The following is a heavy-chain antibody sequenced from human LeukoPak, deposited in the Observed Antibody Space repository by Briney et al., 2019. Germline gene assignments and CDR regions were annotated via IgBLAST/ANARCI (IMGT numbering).Heavy chain of an antibody. Sequence: GGSLRLSCAASGFTFSTSWMSWVRQAPGKGLEWVANINQDGTDKYYVDSVKGRFTISRDNAKNSLFLQVNSLRAEDTAVYYCVRETGWLFDFWGQGTLVIVSS. V-gene: IGHV3-7*01. CDR1: GFTFSTSW. J-gene: IGHJ4*02. CDR3: VRETGWLFDF. D-gene: IGHD5-12*01. CDR2: INQDGTDK.